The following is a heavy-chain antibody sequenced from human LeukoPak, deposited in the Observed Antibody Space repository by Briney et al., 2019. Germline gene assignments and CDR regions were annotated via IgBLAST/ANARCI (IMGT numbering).Heavy chain of an antibody. Sequence: PGGSLRLSCAASGFTFSNYIISWVRQAPGKGLEWVSTIGRTDDYIYYTDSVKGRFIISRDDAKNSVYLQMNSLRAEDTAVYYCAREDIVVVPEGMDYDHWGQGTLVTVSS. V-gene: IGHV3-21*06. J-gene: IGHJ4*02. CDR1: GFTFSNYI. CDR2: IGRTDDYI. CDR3: AREDIVVVPEGMDYDH. D-gene: IGHD2-2*01.